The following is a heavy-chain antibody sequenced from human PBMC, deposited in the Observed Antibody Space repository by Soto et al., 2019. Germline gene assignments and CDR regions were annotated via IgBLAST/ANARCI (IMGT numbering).Heavy chain of an antibody. CDR2: IIPIFGTA. Sequence: QVQLVQSGAEVKKPGSSVKVSCKASGGTFSSYAISWVRQAPGQGLEWMGGIIPIFGTANYAQKFQGRVTITADESTSTAYMELSSLRSEDTAVYYCARGEKYYDILTGVCYGMDVWGQGTTVTVSS. V-gene: IGHV1-69*01. J-gene: IGHJ6*02. CDR3: ARGEKYYDILTGVCYGMDV. CDR1: GGTFSSYA. D-gene: IGHD3-9*01.